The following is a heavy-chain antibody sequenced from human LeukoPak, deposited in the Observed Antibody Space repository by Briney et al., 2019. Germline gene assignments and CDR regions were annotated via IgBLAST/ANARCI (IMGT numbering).Heavy chain of an antibody. CDR2: ISGSGGST. Sequence: GGSLRLSCAASGFTFGNHAMSWVRQAPGKGLEWVSGISGSGGSTYYADSVKGRFTISRDNSKNTLYLQMNSLRAEDTAVYYCANLGYCSGGSCYVFEHWGQGTLVTVSS. V-gene: IGHV3-23*01. CDR3: ANLGYCSGGSCYVFEH. D-gene: IGHD2-15*01. CDR1: GFTFGNHA. J-gene: IGHJ4*02.